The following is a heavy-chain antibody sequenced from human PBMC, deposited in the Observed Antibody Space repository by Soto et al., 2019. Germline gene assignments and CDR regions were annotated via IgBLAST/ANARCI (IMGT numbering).Heavy chain of an antibody. Sequence: EVQLLESGGGLIQPGGSLRLSCAASRFTFSTSAMSWVRQPPGKGLEWVSAISASGATTYYADSVKGRFTISRDNSKNTLYLQMNSLRAEDTAVYFCARDSINWSYYYAMDVWGQGTTVTVSS. D-gene: IGHD1-1*01. CDR1: RFTFSTSA. J-gene: IGHJ6*02. V-gene: IGHV3-23*01. CDR3: ARDSINWSYYYAMDV. CDR2: ISASGATT.